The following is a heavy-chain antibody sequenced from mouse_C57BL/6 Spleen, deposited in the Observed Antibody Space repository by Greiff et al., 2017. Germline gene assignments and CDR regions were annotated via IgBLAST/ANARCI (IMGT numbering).Heavy chain of an antibody. CDR3: SYYYGSSYWYFDG. CDR2: IDPETGGT. V-gene: IGHV1-15*01. J-gene: IGHJ1*03. Sequence: QVQLQQSGAELVRPGASVTLSCKASGYTFTDYEMHWVKQTPVHGLEWIGAIDPETGGTAYNQKFKGKAILTADKSSSTAYMELRSLTSEDSAVYYCSYYYGSSYWYFDGWGTGTTVTVSS. D-gene: IGHD1-1*01. CDR1: GYTFTDYE.